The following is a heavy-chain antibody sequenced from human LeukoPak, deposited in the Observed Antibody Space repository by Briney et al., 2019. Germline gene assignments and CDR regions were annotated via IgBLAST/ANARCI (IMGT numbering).Heavy chain of an antibody. D-gene: IGHD4-11*01. Sequence: ASVKVSCKASGGTFSSYAISWVRQAPGQGLEWMGWISAYNGNTNYAQKLQGRVTMTTDTSTSTAYMELRSLRSDDTAVYYCAREGATDYYFDPWGQGTLVTVSS. CDR1: GGTFSSYA. CDR3: AREGATDYYFDP. V-gene: IGHV1-18*01. J-gene: IGHJ4*02. CDR2: ISAYNGNT.